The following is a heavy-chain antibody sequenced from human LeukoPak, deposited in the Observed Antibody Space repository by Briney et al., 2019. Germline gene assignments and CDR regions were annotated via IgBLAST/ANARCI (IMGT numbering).Heavy chain of an antibody. V-gene: IGHV1-46*01. J-gene: IGHJ4*02. CDR1: GYTFTSYY. CDR2: INPSGGST. Sequence: GASVKVSCKASGYTFTSYYMHWVRQAPGQGLEWMGIINPSGGSTSYAQKFQGRVTMTRDTSTSTVYMELSSLRSEDMAVYYCARDLTGVVASYYFDYWGQGTLVTVSS. CDR3: ARDLTGVVASYYFDY. D-gene: IGHD3-22*01.